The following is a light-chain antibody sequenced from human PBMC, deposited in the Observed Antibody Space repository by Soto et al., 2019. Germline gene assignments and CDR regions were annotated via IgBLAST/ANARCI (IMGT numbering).Light chain of an antibody. Sequence: EIVMTQSPATLSVSPGERATLSCRASQSVSSNLAWYQQKPGQAPRLLIYGASTRATGIPARFSGSRSGTEFTLTISSLQSEDFAVYYCQQYNNWPYTFGQGTQLEI. CDR1: QSVSSN. V-gene: IGKV3-15*01. CDR2: GAS. J-gene: IGKJ2*01. CDR3: QQYNNWPYT.